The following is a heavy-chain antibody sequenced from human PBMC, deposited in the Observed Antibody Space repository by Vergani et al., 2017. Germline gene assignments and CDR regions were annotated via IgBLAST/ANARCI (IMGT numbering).Heavy chain of an antibody. CDR3: ARDCWYDSSGYCY. J-gene: IGHJ4*02. D-gene: IGHD3-22*01. CDR2: INPSGGST. V-gene: IGHV1-46*02. CDR1: GYIFNSYY. Sequence: QVQLVQSGAAVKKPGASVKLSCKSSGYIFNSYYMHWVRQAPGQGLEWMGIINPSGGSTSYAQKFQGRVTMTRDTSTSTVYMELSSLRSEDTAVYYCARDCWYDSSGYCYWGQGTLVTVSS.